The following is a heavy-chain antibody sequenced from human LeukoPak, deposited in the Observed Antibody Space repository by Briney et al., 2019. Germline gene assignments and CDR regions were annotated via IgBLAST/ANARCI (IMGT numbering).Heavy chain of an antibody. D-gene: IGHD3-22*01. CDR1: GYSFTSYA. V-gene: IGHV1-18*01. CDR3: ARTERDYYDSSGYYQHTLDY. J-gene: IGHJ4*02. CDR2: ISTYNGNT. Sequence: ASVKVSCEASGYSFTSYAISWVRQAPGQGLEWMGWISTYNGNTNYAQKFQGRVTMTTDTSTSTTYMELRSLRSDDTAVYYCARTERDYYDSSGYYQHTLDYWGQGTLVTVSS.